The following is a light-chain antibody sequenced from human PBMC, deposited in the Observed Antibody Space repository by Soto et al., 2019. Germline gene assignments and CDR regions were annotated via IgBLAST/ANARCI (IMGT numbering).Light chain of an antibody. CDR2: APS. Sequence: QMTHSPSSVSASLGARVTILCRAGRGIAGGLAGFQQKQGKAPKPLIYAPSSLQSGVPSRFSGSGSGTDFTLTISSLQPEDFATYYCQQANSFPITFGQGTRLEIK. V-gene: IGKV1-12*01. CDR3: QQANSFPIT. CDR1: RGIAGG. J-gene: IGKJ5*01.